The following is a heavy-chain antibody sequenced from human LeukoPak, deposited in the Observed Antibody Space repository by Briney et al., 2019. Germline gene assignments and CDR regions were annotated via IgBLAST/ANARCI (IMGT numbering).Heavy chain of an antibody. CDR3: ARDLDDSSGYYSRSNWFDP. D-gene: IGHD3-22*01. J-gene: IGHJ5*02. Sequence: PSETLSLTCAVYGGSFSGYYWSWIRQPPGKGLEWIGYIYYSGSTNYNPSLKSRVTISVDTSKNQFSLKLSSVTAADTAVYYCARDLDDSSGYYSRSNWFDPWGQGTLVTVSS. V-gene: IGHV4-59*01. CDR2: IYYSGST. CDR1: GGSFSGYY.